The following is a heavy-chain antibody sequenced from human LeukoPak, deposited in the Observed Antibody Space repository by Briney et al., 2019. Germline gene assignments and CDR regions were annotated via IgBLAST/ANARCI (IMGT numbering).Heavy chain of an antibody. J-gene: IGHJ4*02. CDR2: INHSGST. Sequence: SETLSLTCAVYGGSFSGYYWSWIRQPPGKGLEWIGEINHSGSTNYNPSLKSRVTISVDTSKNQFSLKLSSVTAADTAVYYCARDTPARGYYDTSGYPTDWGQGTLVTVSS. CDR1: GGSFSGYY. V-gene: IGHV4-34*01. D-gene: IGHD3-22*01. CDR3: ARDTPARGYYDTSGYPTD.